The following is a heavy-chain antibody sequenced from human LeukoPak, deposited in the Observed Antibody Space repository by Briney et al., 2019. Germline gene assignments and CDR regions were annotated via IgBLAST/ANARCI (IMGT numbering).Heavy chain of an antibody. Sequence: GGSLRLSCAASGFTFSSYAMSWVRQAPGKGLEWVSGFGGSGGITYYADSVKSRFTISRDNSKNTLYLQMNSLRAEDTAVYYCAKALVPRAYSSSWPLDYWGQGSLVTVSS. D-gene: IGHD6-13*01. J-gene: IGHJ4*02. V-gene: IGHV3-23*01. CDR3: AKALVPRAYSSSWPLDY. CDR1: GFTFSSYA. CDR2: FGGSGGIT.